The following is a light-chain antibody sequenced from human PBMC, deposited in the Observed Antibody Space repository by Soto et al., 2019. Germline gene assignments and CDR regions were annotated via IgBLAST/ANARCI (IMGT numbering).Light chain of an antibody. CDR3: SAYTISSTYV. Sequence: QSVLTQPASVSGSPGQSITVSCTGTSSDVGGYNYVSWYQQHPGKAPKLMIYDVSSRPSEVSNRFSGSKSGNTASLTISGLQTEDEADYYCSAYTISSTYVFGAGTKVTV. CDR1: SSDVGGYNY. CDR2: DVS. V-gene: IGLV2-14*01. J-gene: IGLJ1*01.